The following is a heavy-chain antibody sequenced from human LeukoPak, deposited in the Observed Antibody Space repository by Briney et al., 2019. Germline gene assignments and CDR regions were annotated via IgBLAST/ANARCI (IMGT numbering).Heavy chain of an antibody. Sequence: PGGSLRLSCAASGFTFSSYAMSWVRQAPGKGLEWVSAISGSGGSTYYADSVKGRFTISRNNSKNTLYLQMNSPRAEDTAVYYCAKGFDYYYYGMDVWGQGTTVTVSS. CDR3: AKGFDYYYYGMDV. CDR1: GFTFSSYA. D-gene: IGHD3-10*01. V-gene: IGHV3-23*01. CDR2: ISGSGGST. J-gene: IGHJ6*02.